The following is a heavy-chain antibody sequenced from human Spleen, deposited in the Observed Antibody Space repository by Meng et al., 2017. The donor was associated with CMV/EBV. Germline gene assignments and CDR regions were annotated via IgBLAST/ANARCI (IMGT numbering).Heavy chain of an antibody. Sequence: SGVSSSSSNWWSWVRQPTGKGLEWIGEAYHSGNTNYNPSLNSRVTISVDKSNNEFSLNLTSMTAADTAVYYCARLKGITMTSYYFDYWGQGSLVTVSS. D-gene: IGHD3-22*01. J-gene: IGHJ4*02. CDR2: AYHSGNT. CDR1: GVSSSSSNW. V-gene: IGHV4-4*02. CDR3: ARLKGITMTSYYFDY.